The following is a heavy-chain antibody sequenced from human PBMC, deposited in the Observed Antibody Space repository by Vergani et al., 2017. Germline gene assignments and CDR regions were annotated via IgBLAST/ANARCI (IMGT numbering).Heavy chain of an antibody. D-gene: IGHD1-26*01. CDR3: ARAVGATTSDAFDI. Sequence: QVQLVQSGAEVKKPGASVKVSCKASGYTFTGYYMHWVRQAPGQGLEWMGWINPNSGGTNYAQKFQGWVTMTRDTSISTAYMELSRLRSDVTAVYYCARAVGATTSDAFDIWGQGTMVTVSS. V-gene: IGHV1-2*04. CDR2: INPNSGGT. J-gene: IGHJ3*02. CDR1: GYTFTGYY.